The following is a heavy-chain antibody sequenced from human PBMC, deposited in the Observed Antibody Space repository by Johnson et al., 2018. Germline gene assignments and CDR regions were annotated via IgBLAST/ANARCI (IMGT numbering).Heavy chain of an antibody. Sequence: QVQLVQSGGGVVQPGRSLRLSCAASGFIFSTYGMNWVRQAPDKGLEWVALIWNDGSKQYYADSVKGRFTISRDNSKSTFYLQMDSLIVVDTAVYYCRRWAGNTDIWGQGTMVTVSS. CDR2: IWNDGSKQ. V-gene: IGHV3-33*01. CDR3: RRWAGNTDI. D-gene: IGHD2/OR15-2a*01. CDR1: GFIFSTYG. J-gene: IGHJ3*02.